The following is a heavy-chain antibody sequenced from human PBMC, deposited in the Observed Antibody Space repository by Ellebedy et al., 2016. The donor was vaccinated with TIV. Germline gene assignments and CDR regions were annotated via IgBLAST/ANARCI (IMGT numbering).Heavy chain of an antibody. V-gene: IGHV5-10-1*01. D-gene: IGHD2-15*01. CDR2: IDPSDSYT. Sequence: GESLKISCKGSGYSFTSYWISWVRQMPGKGLEWMGRIDPSDSYTNYSPSFQGHVTIPGDKSISTAYLQWSSLKASDTAMYYCATRYCSGDNCYAYWGQGTLVTVSS. CDR3: ATRYCSGDNCYAY. CDR1: GYSFTSYW. J-gene: IGHJ4*02.